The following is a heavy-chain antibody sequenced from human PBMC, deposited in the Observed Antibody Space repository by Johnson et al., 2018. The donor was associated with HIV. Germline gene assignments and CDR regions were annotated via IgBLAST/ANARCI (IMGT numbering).Heavy chain of an antibody. CDR2: INQDGTEK. Sequence: VQLVESGGGLVQPGGSLRLSCAASGFTFSSYWLSWVRQAQGKGLEWVANINQDGTEKYYADSVKGRFIISRDNAKKSRYLQMNSLRGEDTAVYYCARRRVAGDDAFDIWGQGTTVTVSS. CDR3: ARRRVAGDDAFDI. J-gene: IGHJ3*02. V-gene: IGHV3-7*01. CDR1: GFTFSSYW. D-gene: IGHD6-19*01.